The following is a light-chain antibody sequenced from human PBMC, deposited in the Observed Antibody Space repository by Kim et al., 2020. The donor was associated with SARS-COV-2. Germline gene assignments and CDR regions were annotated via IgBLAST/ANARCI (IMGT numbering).Light chain of an antibody. V-gene: IGLV3-21*04. Sequence: APGKAARITCGGNNIGSESVHWYQQKPGQAPVLVIYYDSDRPSGIPGQFSGSNSGNTATLTISRVEAGDEADYYCQVWDSSSDHMVFGGGTQLTVL. CDR3: QVWDSSSDHMV. J-gene: IGLJ2*01. CDR1: NIGSES. CDR2: YDS.